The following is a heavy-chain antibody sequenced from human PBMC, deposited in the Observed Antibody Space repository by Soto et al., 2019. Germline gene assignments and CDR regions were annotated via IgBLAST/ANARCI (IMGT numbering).Heavy chain of an antibody. J-gene: IGHJ6*02. Sequence: ASVKVSCKASGYGFTSYGISWVRQAPGQGLEWMGWISTYNGNTNYAQKFQDRVTMTTDTSTDTAYMELSSLRSEDTAVYYCATVVGATTYYGMDVWGQGTTVTVSS. CDR3: ATVVGATTYYGMDV. V-gene: IGHV1-18*01. CDR1: GYGFTSYG. CDR2: ISTYNGNT. D-gene: IGHD1-26*01.